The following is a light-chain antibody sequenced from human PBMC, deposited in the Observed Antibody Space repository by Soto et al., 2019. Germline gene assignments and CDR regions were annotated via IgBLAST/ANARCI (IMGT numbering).Light chain of an antibody. CDR3: QQYNSYSYT. V-gene: IGKV1-5*01. J-gene: IGKJ2*01. CDR2: GAS. Sequence: QASQTISTWLAWYQQKPGKAPKLLIYGASSLQTGVPSRFSGSGSGTEFTLTISSLQPDDFATYYCQQYNSYSYTFGQGTKGDIK. CDR1: QTISTW.